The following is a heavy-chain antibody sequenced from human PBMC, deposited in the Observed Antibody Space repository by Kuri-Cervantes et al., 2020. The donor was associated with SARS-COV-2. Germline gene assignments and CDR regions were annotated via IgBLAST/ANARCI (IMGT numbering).Heavy chain of an antibody. Sequence: LRLSCAVYGGSFSGYYWSWIRQTPGKGLEWIGEINHSGSPNYNPSLKSRVTISVDTSKNQFSLKLSSVTAADTAVYYCARAVKRFDYWGQGTLVTVSS. CDR2: INHSGSP. V-gene: IGHV4-34*01. CDR1: GGSFSGYY. D-gene: IGHD2/OR15-2a*01. CDR3: ARAVKRFDY. J-gene: IGHJ4*02.